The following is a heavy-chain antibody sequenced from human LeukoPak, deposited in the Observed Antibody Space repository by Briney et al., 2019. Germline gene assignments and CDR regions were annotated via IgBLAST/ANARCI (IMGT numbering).Heavy chain of an antibody. V-gene: IGHV4-59*01. Sequence: SETLSLTCTVSGGSISGNYWSWIRQPPGKGREWIGYMFYSGSTNYNPSLKSRVTISVDTSKNQVSLKLTSVTAADTAVYYCARIGYSSGWSNFDYWGQGTLVTVSS. CDR3: ARIGYSSGWSNFDY. D-gene: IGHD6-19*01. CDR1: GGSISGNY. J-gene: IGHJ4*02. CDR2: MFYSGST.